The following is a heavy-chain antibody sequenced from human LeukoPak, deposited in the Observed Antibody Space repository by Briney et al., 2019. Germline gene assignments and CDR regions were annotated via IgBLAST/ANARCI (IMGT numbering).Heavy chain of an antibody. CDR3: VRSSFAGHDY. CDR2: IKGDDSER. V-gene: IGHV3-7*01. D-gene: IGHD3-10*01. J-gene: IGHJ4*02. Sequence: GGSLRLSCAASGFTLSSYWMTWVRQAPGKGLEWVANIKGDDSERNYLDSVKGRFSIFRDNAKNSLSLQMNSLRAEDTAVYYCVRSSFAGHDYWGQGALVTVSS. CDR1: GFTLSSYW.